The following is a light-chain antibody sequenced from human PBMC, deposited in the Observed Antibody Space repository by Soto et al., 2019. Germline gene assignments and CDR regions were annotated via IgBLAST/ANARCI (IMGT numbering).Light chain of an antibody. J-gene: IGKJ5*01. V-gene: IGKV3-20*01. Sequence: EVVLTQSPGTLSLSAGERATLSCRASQSISSNYLAWYQQRPGLAPRLLIYGASSRATGIPDRFSGSGSGTDFTFTISRLEPEDFAVYYCQQYGHSPITFGQGTRLEIK. CDR1: QSISSNY. CDR2: GAS. CDR3: QQYGHSPIT.